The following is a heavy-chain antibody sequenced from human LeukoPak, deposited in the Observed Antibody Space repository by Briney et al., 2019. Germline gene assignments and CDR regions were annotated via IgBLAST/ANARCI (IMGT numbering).Heavy chain of an antibody. CDR2: IWYDGSNK. CDR1: GFTFSSYG. V-gene: IGHV3-33*01. D-gene: IGHD3-9*01. CDR3: ARDGFLGYFDWLFTFDY. Sequence: GRSLRLSCAASGFTFSSYGMHWVRQAPGKGLEWVAVIWYDGSNKYYADSVKGRFTISRGNSKNTLYLQMNSLRAEDTAVYYCARDGFLGYFDWLFTFDYWGQGTLVTVSS. J-gene: IGHJ4*02.